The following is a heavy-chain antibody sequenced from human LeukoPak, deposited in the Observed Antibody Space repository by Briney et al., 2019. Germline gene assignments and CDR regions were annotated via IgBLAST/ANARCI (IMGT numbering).Heavy chain of an antibody. CDR3: AKDSHYSDSTVYYYYFDY. V-gene: IGHV3-7*01. D-gene: IGHD3-22*01. Sequence: GGSLRLSCAASGFTFSNFWMSWVRKAPGKGLEWVANIKQDEGEKFYVDSVKGRFTISRDNAKNSLYLHMDSLRAEDTAVYYCAKDSHYSDSTVYYYYFDYWGQGTLVTVSS. CDR2: IKQDEGEK. J-gene: IGHJ4*02. CDR1: GFTFSNFW.